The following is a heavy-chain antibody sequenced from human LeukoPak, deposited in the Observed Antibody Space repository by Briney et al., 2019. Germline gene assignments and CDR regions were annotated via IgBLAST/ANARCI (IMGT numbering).Heavy chain of an antibody. J-gene: IGHJ4*02. CDR1: GGSISSYY. D-gene: IGHD3-22*01. CDR3: ARSPYYYDSPYYFDY. CDR2: IYYSGST. Sequence: SETLSLTCTVSGGSISSYYWSWIRQPPGKGLEWIGYIYYSGSTNYNPSLKSRVTISVDTSKNQFSLKLSSVTAADTAVYCCARSPYYYDSPYYFDYWGQGTLVTVSS. V-gene: IGHV4-59*01.